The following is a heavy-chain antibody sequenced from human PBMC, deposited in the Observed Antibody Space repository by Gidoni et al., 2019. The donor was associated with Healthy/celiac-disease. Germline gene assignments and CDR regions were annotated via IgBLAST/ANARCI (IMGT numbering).Heavy chain of an antibody. J-gene: IGHJ5*02. CDR3: ARVGYSSGPNWFDP. Sequence: QVQLVQSGAEVKKPGSSVKVSCKASGGTFSSYAISWVRQAPGQGLEWMGGIIPCFVTANYAQKFQGRVTITADKSTSTAYMELSSLRSEDTAVCYCARVGYSSGPNWFDPWGQGTLVTVSS. CDR2: IIPCFVTA. V-gene: IGHV1-69*06. D-gene: IGHD6-19*01. CDR1: GGTFSSYA.